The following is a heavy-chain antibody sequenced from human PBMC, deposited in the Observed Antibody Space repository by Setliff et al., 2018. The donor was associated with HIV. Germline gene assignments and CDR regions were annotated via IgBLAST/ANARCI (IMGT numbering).Heavy chain of an antibody. CDR1: GYSIRSGYY. V-gene: IGHV4-38-2*02. CDR3: AKDRDYISSRLTHFYYFGLDV. Sequence: SETLSLTCAVSGYSIRSGYYWGWIRQSPGKGLEWIGTMFRTGTSYYNPSLTSRVTISQDTSKNQFSLELTSVTAEDTAVYYCAKDRDYISSRLTHFYYFGLDVWGQGTTVTVSS. J-gene: IGHJ6*02. CDR2: MFRTGTS. D-gene: IGHD3-16*01.